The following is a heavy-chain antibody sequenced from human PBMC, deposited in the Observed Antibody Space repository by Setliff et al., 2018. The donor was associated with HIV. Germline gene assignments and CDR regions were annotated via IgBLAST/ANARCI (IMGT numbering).Heavy chain of an antibody. CDR2: IYYSGNT. D-gene: IGHD3-16*01. V-gene: IGHV4-59*06. Sequence: TLSLTCSVSGGSISGYYWTWIRQAPGKGLEWIGSIYYSGNTYYNPSLKSRVTISVDTSKNQFSLKLSSVTAADTAVYYCARGSAGDMITVGGFDYWGQGTLVTVSS. CDR1: GGSISGYY. CDR3: ARGSAGDMITVGGFDY. J-gene: IGHJ4*02.